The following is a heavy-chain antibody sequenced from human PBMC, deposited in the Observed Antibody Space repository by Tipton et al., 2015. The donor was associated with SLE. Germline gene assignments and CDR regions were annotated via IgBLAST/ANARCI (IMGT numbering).Heavy chain of an antibody. D-gene: IGHD2-21*01. V-gene: IGHV4-59*01. CDR1: GGSISSYY. Sequence: TLSLTCTVSGGSISSYYWSWLRQPPGKGLEWIGYIYYSGSTNYNPSLKSRVTISVDTSKNQFSLKLSSVTAADTAVYYCARAPYHAFDIWCQGTMVTVSS. CDR3: ARAPYHAFDI. CDR2: IYYSGST. J-gene: IGHJ3*02.